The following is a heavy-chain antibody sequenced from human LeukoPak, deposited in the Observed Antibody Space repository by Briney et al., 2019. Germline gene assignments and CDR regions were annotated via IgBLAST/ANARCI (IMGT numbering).Heavy chain of an antibody. J-gene: IGHJ4*02. D-gene: IGHD5-24*01. CDR2: INHSGST. V-gene: IGHV4-34*01. CDR3: AERRWLQFFGD. Sequence: SETLSLICAVYGGSFSGYYWSWIRQPPGKGLEWIGEINHSGSTNYNPSLKSRVTISVDTSKNQFSLKLSSVTAADTAVYYCAERRWLQFFGDWGQGTLVTVSS. CDR1: GGSFSGYY.